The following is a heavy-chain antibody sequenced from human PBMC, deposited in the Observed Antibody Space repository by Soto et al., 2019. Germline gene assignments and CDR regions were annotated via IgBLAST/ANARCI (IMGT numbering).Heavy chain of an antibody. Sequence: GGSLRLSCATSGFILSDCAMNWVRQAPGKGLEWVSYISSSSSVIDYAGSVKGRFTVSRDNARNSLYLQMNGLRAEDTAVYYCARDLSWGSNWYYYMDVWGKGTTVTVSS. CDR2: ISSSSSVI. CDR1: GFILSDCA. CDR3: ARDLSWGSNWYYYMDV. V-gene: IGHV3-48*01. J-gene: IGHJ6*03. D-gene: IGHD7-27*01.